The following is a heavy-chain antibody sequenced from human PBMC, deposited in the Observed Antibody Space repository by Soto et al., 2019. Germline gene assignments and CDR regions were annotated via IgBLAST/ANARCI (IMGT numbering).Heavy chain of an antibody. CDR2: INHSGST. V-gene: IGHV4-34*01. Sequence: PSETLSLTCTVSGGSITSYYWSWIRHPPGTGLEWIGEINHSGSTNYSPSLKSRVTISVDTSKNQFSLKLTSVTAADTAVYYCARDKITGLFDYWGQGTLVTVSS. J-gene: IGHJ4*02. D-gene: IGHD2-8*02. CDR1: GGSITSYY. CDR3: ARDKITGLFDY.